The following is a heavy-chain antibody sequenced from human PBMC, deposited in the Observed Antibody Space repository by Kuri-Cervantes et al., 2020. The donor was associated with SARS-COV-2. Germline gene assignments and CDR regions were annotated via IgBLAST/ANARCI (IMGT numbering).Heavy chain of an antibody. J-gene: IGHJ4*02. V-gene: IGHV1-69*06. CDR1: GGSFNNYG. D-gene: IGHD1-7*01. CDR2: ITPLFGAT. CDR3: ARGTGTKPGLGYFDS. Sequence: SVKVSCKGSGGSFNNYGTNFVRQVPGQGLEWVGGITPLFGATDNAQKFKGRVTFTADKSTNTAYMELGSLKSDDTAVYYCARGTGTKPGLGYFDSWGRGTLVTVSS.